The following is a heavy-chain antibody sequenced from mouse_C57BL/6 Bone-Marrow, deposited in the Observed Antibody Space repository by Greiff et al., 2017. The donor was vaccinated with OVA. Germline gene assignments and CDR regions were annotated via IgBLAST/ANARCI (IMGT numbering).Heavy chain of an antibody. D-gene: IGHD1-1*01. Sequence: DVKLVESGGGLVKPGGSLKLSCAASGFTFSDYGMHWVRQAPEKGLEWVAYISSGSSTIYYADTVKGRFTISRDNAKNTLFLQMTSLRSEDTAMYYCANYGSSSFAYWGQGTLVTVSA. CDR2: ISSGSSTI. J-gene: IGHJ3*01. CDR3: ANYGSSSFAY. V-gene: IGHV5-17*01. CDR1: GFTFSDYG.